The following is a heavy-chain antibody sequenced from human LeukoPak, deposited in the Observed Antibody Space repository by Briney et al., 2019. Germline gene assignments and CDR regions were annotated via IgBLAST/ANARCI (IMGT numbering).Heavy chain of an antibody. CDR3: ARDWGYSYGLDY. CDR1: GFNFSNYW. V-gene: IGHV3-74*01. D-gene: IGHD5-18*01. J-gene: IGHJ4*02. Sequence: GGSLRLSCAASGFNFSNYWMHWVRQAPGKGLVWVSRIKSDGSTTAYADPVKGRFTISRDNAKNTLYLQMNSLRAEDTAVYHCARDWGYSYGLDYWGQGTLVTVSS. CDR2: IKSDGSTT.